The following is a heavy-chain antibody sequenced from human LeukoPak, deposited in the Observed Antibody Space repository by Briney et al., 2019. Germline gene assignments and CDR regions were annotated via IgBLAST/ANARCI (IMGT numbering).Heavy chain of an antibody. CDR2: ISGSTSVI. CDR1: GFTFSTHT. J-gene: IGHJ1*01. D-gene: IGHD3-22*01. Sequence: PGGSLRLSCAASGFTFSTHTVAWVRQAPGKGLECLSYISGSTSVIYYADSVKGRFTISRDNAKNTLSLQMNSLRAEDTGVYYCARAPSEIGGYYPGYRHWGQGTLVTVSS. V-gene: IGHV3-48*04. CDR3: ARAPSEIGGYYPGYRH.